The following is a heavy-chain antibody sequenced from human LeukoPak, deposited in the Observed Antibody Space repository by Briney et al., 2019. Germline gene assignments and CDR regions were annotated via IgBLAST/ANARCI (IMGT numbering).Heavy chain of an antibody. J-gene: IGHJ6*02. D-gene: IGHD6-13*01. CDR2: ISSSGSTI. Sequence: GGSLRLSCAASGFTFSSYEMNWVRQAPGKGLEWASYISSSGSTIYYADSVKGRFTISRDNAKNSLYLQMNSLRAEDTAVYYCARDSYSSSWYYYYYGMDVWGQGTTVTVSS. V-gene: IGHV3-48*03. CDR3: ARDSYSSSWYYYYYGMDV. CDR1: GFTFSSYE.